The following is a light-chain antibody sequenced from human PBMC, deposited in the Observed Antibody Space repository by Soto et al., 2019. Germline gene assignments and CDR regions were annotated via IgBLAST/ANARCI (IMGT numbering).Light chain of an antibody. CDR2: GAS. J-gene: IGKJ4*01. CDR3: QQYASSPLT. Sequence: EIVLTQSPGTLSLSSGERTTLSCRASQSARSNYLAWYQQKPGLAPRLLIYGASSRATGIPDRFGGSGSGTDFTLTISRLEPEDFAVYYCQQYASSPLTFGGGTKVEIK. V-gene: IGKV3-20*01. CDR1: QSARSNY.